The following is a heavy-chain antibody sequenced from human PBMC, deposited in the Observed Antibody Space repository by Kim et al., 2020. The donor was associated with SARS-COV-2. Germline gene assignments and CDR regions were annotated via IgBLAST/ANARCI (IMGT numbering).Heavy chain of an antibody. Sequence: SETLSLTCNVTGGSITSNNYYWGWISQPPGRGLEWIGSLYYSGNSLYNPSLKSRVTIFVDAAKRQFSLKLTPVTDADTAIYYCESSYGPHYGPRTYPYFDYWGQGILVTVSS. CDR2: LYYSGNS. J-gene: IGHJ4*02. CDR1: GGSITSNNYY. V-gene: IGHV4-39*01. D-gene: IGHD3-10*01. CDR3: ESSYGPHYGPRTYPYFDY.